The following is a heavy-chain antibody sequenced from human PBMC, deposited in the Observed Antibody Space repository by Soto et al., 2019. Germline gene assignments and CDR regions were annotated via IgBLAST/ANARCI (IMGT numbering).Heavy chain of an antibody. J-gene: IGHJ4*02. CDR1: GFTFSSYA. V-gene: IGHV3-30-3*01. CDR3: ARGSSGCLDY. D-gene: IGHD6-19*01. Sequence: QVQLVESGGGVVQPGRSPRLSCAASGFTFSSYAMHWLRRARGKGLEWVAVISYDGSNKYYADSVKGRFTISRDNSKNTLYLQMNSLRAEDTAVYYCARGSSGCLDYWGQGTLVTVSS. CDR2: ISYDGSNK.